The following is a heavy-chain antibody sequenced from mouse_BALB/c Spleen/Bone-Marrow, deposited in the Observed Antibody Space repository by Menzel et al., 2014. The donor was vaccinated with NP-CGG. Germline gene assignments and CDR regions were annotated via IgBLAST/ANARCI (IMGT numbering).Heavy chain of an antibody. CDR1: GFTFSDYY. D-gene: IGHD1-1*02. V-gene: IGHV5-4*02. J-gene: IGHJ2*01. CDR2: ISDGGTYS. Sequence: EVMLVESGGGLMKPGVSLKLSCAASGFTFSDYYMYWVRQTPEKRLEWVATISDGGTYSYYADSVKGRFTISRDNAKSNLYLQMNSLKSEDTAMYYCARDMGDYWGQGTTLTVSS. CDR3: ARDMGDY.